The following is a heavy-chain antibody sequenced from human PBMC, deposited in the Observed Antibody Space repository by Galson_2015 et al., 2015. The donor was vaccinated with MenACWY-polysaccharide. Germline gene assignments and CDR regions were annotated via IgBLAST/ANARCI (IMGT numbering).Heavy chain of an antibody. CDR1: GFTFSDYY. CDR2: ISSSGSTI. Sequence: SLRLSCAASGFTFSDYYMSWLRQAPGKGLEWVSYISSSGSTIYYADSVKGRFTISRDNAKNSLYLQMNSLRAEDTAVYYCARDSHPLSGYGNNSCVPWGEGTLVTVAS. V-gene: IGHV3-11*01. J-gene: IGHJ5*02. D-gene: IGHD5-12*01. CDR3: ARDSHPLSGYGNNSCVP.